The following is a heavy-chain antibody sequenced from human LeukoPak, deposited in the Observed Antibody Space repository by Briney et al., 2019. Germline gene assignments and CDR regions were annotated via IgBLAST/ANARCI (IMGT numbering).Heavy chain of an antibody. CDR2: ISSSSSTI. CDR3: AREIIAAAVNAPLRY. D-gene: IGHD6-13*01. V-gene: IGHV3-48*01. CDR1: GFTFSSYS. J-gene: IGHJ4*02. Sequence: PGGSLRLSCAASGFTFSSYSMNWVRQAPGKGLEWVSYISSSSSTIYYADSVKGRFTISRDNSKNTLYLQMNSLRAEDTAVYYCAREIIAAAVNAPLRYWGRGTLVTVSS.